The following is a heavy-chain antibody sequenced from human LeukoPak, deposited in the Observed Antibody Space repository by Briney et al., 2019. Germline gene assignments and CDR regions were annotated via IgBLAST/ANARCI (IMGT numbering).Heavy chain of an antibody. V-gene: IGHV3-53*04. CDR1: GFTVSSNY. J-gene: IGHJ6*02. CDR2: IYSGGST. D-gene: IGHD6-19*01. CDR3: ARAGKQWLPRPYYYYYYGMDV. Sequence: QSGGSLRLSCAASGFTVSSNYMSWVRQAPGKGLEWVSVIYSGGSTYYADSVKGRFTISRHNSKNTLYLQTNSLRAEDTAVYYCARAGKQWLPRPYYYYYYGMDVWGRGTTVTVSS.